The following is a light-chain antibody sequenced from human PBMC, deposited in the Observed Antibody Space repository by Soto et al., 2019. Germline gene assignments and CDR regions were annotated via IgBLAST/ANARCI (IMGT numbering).Light chain of an antibody. CDR2: EGS. J-gene: IGLJ2*01. Sequence: QSALTQPASVSGSPGQSITISCTGTSSDVGSYNLVSWYQQHPGKAPKLMIYEGSKRPSVVSNRFSGSKSGNTASLTISGLQAEDEADYYCCSYAGLPVIFGGGTKLTVL. CDR1: SSDVGSYNL. CDR3: CSYAGLPVI. V-gene: IGLV2-23*01.